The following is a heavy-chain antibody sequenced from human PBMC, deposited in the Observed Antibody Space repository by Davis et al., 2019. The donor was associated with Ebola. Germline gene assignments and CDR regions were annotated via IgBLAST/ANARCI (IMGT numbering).Heavy chain of an antibody. CDR3: ARGKIRFLEWLPRYYFDY. CDR1: GGSISSYY. V-gene: IGHV4-59*01. D-gene: IGHD3-3*01. CDR2: IYYSGST. Sequence: PSETLSLTCTVSGGSISSYYWSWIRQPPGKGLEWIGYIYYSGSTNYNPSLKSRVTISVDTSKNQFSLKLSSVTAADTAVYYCARGKIRFLEWLPRYYFDYWGQGTLVTVSS. J-gene: IGHJ4*02.